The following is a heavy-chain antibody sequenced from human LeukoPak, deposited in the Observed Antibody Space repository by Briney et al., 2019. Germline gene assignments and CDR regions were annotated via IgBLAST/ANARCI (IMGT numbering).Heavy chain of an antibody. CDR3: AKDRGWCFEY. D-gene: IGHD6-19*01. V-gene: IGHV3-30*18. CDR1: GFTFSSSD. Sequence: GGSLRLSCAASGFTFSSSDIHWVRQAPGKGLEWVAFISYDGSDKYYAESVKGRFTVSRDNSKHTLYLQMNSLRVEDTAVYYCAKDRGWCFEYWGQGTLVTVSS. CDR2: ISYDGSDK. J-gene: IGHJ4*02.